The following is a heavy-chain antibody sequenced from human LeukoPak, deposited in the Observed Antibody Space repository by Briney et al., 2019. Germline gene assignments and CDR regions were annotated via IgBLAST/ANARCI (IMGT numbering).Heavy chain of an antibody. V-gene: IGHV1-2*03. D-gene: IGHD6-19*01. CDR1: GYSFTDYH. CDR2: INTKTGGT. CDR3: ARDRPGYSSYFDP. Sequence: VASVKVSCKASGYSFTDYHMHWVHQAPGQXLEWMGWINTKTGGTNYAQTFQGRVTLTRDTSISTAYMEMSSLRSDDTAVYYCARDRPGYSSYFDPWGQGTLVTVSS. J-gene: IGHJ5*02.